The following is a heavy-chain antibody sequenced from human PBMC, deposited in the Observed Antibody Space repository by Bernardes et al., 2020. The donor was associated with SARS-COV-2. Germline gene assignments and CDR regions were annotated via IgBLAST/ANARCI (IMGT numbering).Heavy chain of an antibody. V-gene: IGHV4-4*07. CDR1: GVSINNYY. CDR2: VHSGGTT. J-gene: IGHJ6*03. Sequence: SETLSLTCTVSGVSINNYYCSWIRQSAGKGLEWIGRVHSGGTTNPNPSLVSRLTMSVYTSKNQFSLKLTSVTAADTAVYYCAGDSPHGYTSGHHFYYMDAWGKGTTVTVSS. CDR3: AGDSPHGYTSGHHFYYMDA. D-gene: IGHD5-18*01.